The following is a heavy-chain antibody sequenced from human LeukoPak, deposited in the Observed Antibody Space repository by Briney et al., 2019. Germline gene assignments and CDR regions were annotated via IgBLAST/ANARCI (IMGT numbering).Heavy chain of an antibody. Sequence: SQTLSLTCAISGDSVSSNSGGWNWIRQSPSRGLEWLGRTYYRSRWYNEYAVFVESRITINPDTSKNQLSLRLNSVTPADTAVYYCARDLGPGRAFWFDPWGQGTPVTVSS. CDR1: GDSVSSNSGG. J-gene: IGHJ5*02. CDR2: TYYRSRWYN. CDR3: ARDLGPGRAFWFDP. V-gene: IGHV6-1*01. D-gene: IGHD3-10*01.